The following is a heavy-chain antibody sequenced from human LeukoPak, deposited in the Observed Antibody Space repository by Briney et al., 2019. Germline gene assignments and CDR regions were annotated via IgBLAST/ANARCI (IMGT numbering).Heavy chain of an antibody. CDR1: QFTFSNYS. CDR3: ARMTRVGTKSKFYFDS. Sequence: PGGSLSLSCAASQFTFSNYSMSWVRQAPGKGLEWVSSISSRDNHIYYADSVKGRFTISRDNAKNSLFLQMNGLRAEDTAMYYCARMTRVGTKSKFYFDSWGPGTLVTVSS. CDR2: ISSRDNHI. V-gene: IGHV3-21*01. J-gene: IGHJ4*02. D-gene: IGHD1-26*01.